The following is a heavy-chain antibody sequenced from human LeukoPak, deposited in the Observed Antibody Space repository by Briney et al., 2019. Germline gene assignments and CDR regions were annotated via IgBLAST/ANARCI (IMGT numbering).Heavy chain of an antibody. CDR1: GFTFSSYS. CDR2: ISSSSSTI. J-gene: IGHJ4*02. CDR3: ARVRGPFGY. V-gene: IGHV3-48*04. Sequence: GGSLRLSCAASGFTFSSYSMNWVRQAPGKGLEWVSYISSSSSTIYYADPVKGRFAISRDNAKNSLYLQMNSLRAEDTAVYYCARVRGPFGYWGQGTLVTVSS.